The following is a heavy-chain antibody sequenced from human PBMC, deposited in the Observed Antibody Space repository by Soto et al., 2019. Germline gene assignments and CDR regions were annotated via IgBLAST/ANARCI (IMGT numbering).Heavy chain of an antibody. D-gene: IGHD6-13*01. V-gene: IGHV4-39*01. Sequence: SETLSLTCPVSGGSISRSSYYWGWIRQPPGKGLEWIGSIYYSGSTYYNPSLKSRVTISVDTSKNQFSLKLSSVTAADTAVYYCASQRDIAAAGTNWGQGTLVTVSS. CDR3: ASQRDIAAAGTN. J-gene: IGHJ4*02. CDR1: GGSISRSSYY. CDR2: IYYSGST.